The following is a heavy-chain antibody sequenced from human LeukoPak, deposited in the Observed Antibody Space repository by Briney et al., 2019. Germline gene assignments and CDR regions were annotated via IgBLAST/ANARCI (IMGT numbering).Heavy chain of an antibody. CDR1: GGTFSSYA. J-gene: IGHJ6*02. Sequence: ASVKVSFTASGGTFSSYAISWVRQAPGQGLEWMGWISAYNGNTNYAQKLQGRVTMTTDTSTSTAYMELRSLRSDDTAVYYCARDVVVAGPSYGMDVWGQGTTVTVSS. CDR2: ISAYNGNT. D-gene: IGHD2-15*01. CDR3: ARDVVVAGPSYGMDV. V-gene: IGHV1-18*01.